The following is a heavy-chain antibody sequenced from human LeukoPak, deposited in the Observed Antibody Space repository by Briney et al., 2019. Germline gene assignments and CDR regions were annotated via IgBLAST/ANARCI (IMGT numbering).Heavy chain of an antibody. D-gene: IGHD2-2*01. CDR3: ARDRVVVVPAAKLYYYGMDV. J-gene: IGHJ6*02. CDR2: INPNSGGT. CDR1: GYTFTGYY. V-gene: IGHV1-2*02. Sequence: ASVKVSCKASGYTFTGYYMHWVRQAPGQGLEWMGWINPNSGGTNYAQKFQGRVTTTRDTSISTAYMELGRLRSDDTAVYYCARDRVVVVPAAKLYYYGMDVWGQGTTVTVSS.